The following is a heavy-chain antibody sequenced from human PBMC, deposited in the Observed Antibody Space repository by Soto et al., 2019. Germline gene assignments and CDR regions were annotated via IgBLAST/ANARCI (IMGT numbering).Heavy chain of an antibody. Sequence: ASVKVSCKASGYTFTGYYMHWVRQAPGQGLEWMGWINPNSGGTNYAQKFQGRVTMTRDTSISTAYMELSRLRSDDTAVYYCARDFWSDSGYGMDVWGQGTTVTV. CDR3: ARDFWSDSGYGMDV. CDR1: GYTFTGYY. V-gene: IGHV1-2*02. CDR2: INPNSGGT. D-gene: IGHD3-3*01. J-gene: IGHJ6*02.